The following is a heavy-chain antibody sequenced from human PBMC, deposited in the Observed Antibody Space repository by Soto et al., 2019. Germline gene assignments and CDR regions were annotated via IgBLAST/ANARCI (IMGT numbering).Heavy chain of an antibody. Sequence: SVKVSCKASGGTFSSYTISWVRQAPGQGLERMGRIIPILGIANYAQKFQGRVTITADKSTSTAYMELSSLRSEDTAVYYFARDTRLGDTAMAPPSHIYYYYYYGMDVWGQGTTVTVSS. CDR1: GGTFSSYT. CDR3: ARDTRLGDTAMAPPSHIYYYYYYGMDV. CDR2: IIPILGIA. J-gene: IGHJ6*02. D-gene: IGHD5-18*01. V-gene: IGHV1-69*04.